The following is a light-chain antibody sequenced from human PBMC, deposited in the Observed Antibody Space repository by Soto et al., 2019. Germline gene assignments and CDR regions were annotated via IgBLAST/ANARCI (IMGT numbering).Light chain of an antibody. CDR2: QTS. CDR3: HQRQSWPRT. J-gene: IGKJ1*01. CDR1: QYINTR. Sequence: EIVLTQPPATLFSFPGDRVTLPCRASQYINTRLAWYQHRPGQAPRLLIYQTSIRAAGIPARFSASGTGTDFTLTISDVQPEDFAVYYCHQRQSWPRTFGQGTKVDI. V-gene: IGKV3-11*01.